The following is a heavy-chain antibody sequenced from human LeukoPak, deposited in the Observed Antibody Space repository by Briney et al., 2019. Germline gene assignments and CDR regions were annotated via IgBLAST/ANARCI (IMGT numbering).Heavy chain of an antibody. D-gene: IGHD5-12*01. V-gene: IGHV3-21*01. Sequence: GGSLRLSCAASGFTFSSYSMNWVRQAPGKGLEWVSSISSSSGYIYYADSVKGRFTISRDNAKNSLYLQMNSLRAEDTAVYYCALSGYGPSGPYFDYWGQGTLVTVSS. CDR3: ALSGYGPSGPYFDY. J-gene: IGHJ4*02. CDR2: ISSSSGYI. CDR1: GFTFSSYS.